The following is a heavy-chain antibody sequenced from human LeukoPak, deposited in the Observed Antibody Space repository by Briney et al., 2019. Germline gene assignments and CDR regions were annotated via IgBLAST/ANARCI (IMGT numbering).Heavy chain of an antibody. CDR3: ARGYYDSSGYSNAFDI. CDR1: GFSISSFY. D-gene: IGHD3-22*01. J-gene: IGHJ3*02. V-gene: IGHV4-59*01. Sequence: PSETLSLTCSVSGFSISSFYWNWIRQPPGKGLEWIGFIHYSGSTNYNPSLKSRVTMSVDTSKNQFSLQLSSVTAADTAVYYCARGYYDSSGYSNAFDIWGQGTMVAV. CDR2: IHYSGST.